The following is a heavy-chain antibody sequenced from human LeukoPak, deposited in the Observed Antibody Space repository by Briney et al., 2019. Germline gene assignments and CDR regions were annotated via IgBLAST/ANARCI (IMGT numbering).Heavy chain of an antibody. CDR1: GFTFSSYV. Sequence: GGSLRLSCAASGFTFSSYVMSWVRQAPGKGLEWVSSISNSGGSTYYADSVKGRFTISRDNSKNTLYLQMNSLRAEDTAVYYCAKDRARGGTTDFDYWGQGTLVTGSS. CDR3: AKDRARGGTTDFDY. D-gene: IGHD1-7*01. V-gene: IGHV3-23*01. J-gene: IGHJ4*02. CDR2: ISNSGGST.